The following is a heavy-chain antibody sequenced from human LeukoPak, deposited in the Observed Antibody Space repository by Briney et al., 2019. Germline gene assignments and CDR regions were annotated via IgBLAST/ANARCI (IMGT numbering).Heavy chain of an antibody. J-gene: IGHJ4*02. V-gene: IGHV1-69*06. CDR3: ARGGITMVRGVIITPGGYVY. CDR1: GGTFSSYA. Sequence: SVKVSCKASGGTFSSYAISWVRQAPGQGLEWMGGIIPIFGTANYAQKFQGRVTITADKSTSTAYMELSSLRSEDTAAYYCARGGITMVRGVIITPGGYVYWGQGTLVTVSS. D-gene: IGHD3-10*01. CDR2: IIPIFGTA.